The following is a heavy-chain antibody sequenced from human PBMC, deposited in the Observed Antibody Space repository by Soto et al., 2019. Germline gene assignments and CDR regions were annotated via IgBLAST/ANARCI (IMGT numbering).Heavy chain of an antibody. V-gene: IGHV1-2*04. J-gene: IGHJ4*02. CDR1: GYTFTGYY. D-gene: IGHD5-18*01. Sequence: ASVKVSCKASGYTFTGYYMHWVRQAPGQGLEWMGWINPNSGGTNYAQKFQGWVTMTRDTSISTAYMELSRLRSDDTAVYYCARASRGYSYGPNLDFDXWGQGTLVTVSS. CDR2: INPNSGGT. CDR3: ARASRGYSYGPNLDFDX.